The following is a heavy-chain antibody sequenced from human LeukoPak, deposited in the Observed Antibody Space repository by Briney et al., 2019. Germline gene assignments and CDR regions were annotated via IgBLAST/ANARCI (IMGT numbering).Heavy chain of an antibody. CDR2: IYYTGST. V-gene: IGHV4-59*01. D-gene: IGHD1-26*01. CDR1: VDSISDYY. CDR3: ARGVDATSYCFDY. Sequence: SETLSLTCSVSVDSISDYYWSWIRQAPGKGLEWIGYIYYTGSTNYSPSLKSRVTISLDSSEKQFSLQLTSVTAADSAIYYCARGVDATSYCFDYWGQGAQVTVSS. J-gene: IGHJ4*02.